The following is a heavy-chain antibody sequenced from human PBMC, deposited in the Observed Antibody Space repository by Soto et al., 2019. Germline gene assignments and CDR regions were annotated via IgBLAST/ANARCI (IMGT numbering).Heavy chain of an antibody. CDR1: GGSISSYY. Sequence: PSETLSLTCTVSGGSISSYYWSWIRQPPGKGLEWIGYIYYSGSTNYNPSLKSRVTISVDTSKNQFSLKLSSVTAADTAVYYCARDRGRYCGGDCFLGMDVWGQGTTVT. D-gene: IGHD2-21*02. V-gene: IGHV4-59*01. J-gene: IGHJ6*02. CDR3: ARDRGRYCGGDCFLGMDV. CDR2: IYYSGST.